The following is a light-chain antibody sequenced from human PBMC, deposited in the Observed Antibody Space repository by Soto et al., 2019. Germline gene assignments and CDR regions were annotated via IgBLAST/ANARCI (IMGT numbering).Light chain of an antibody. CDR1: QSVSNF. CDR2: DTS. CDR3: QQRSNWPIT. J-gene: IGKJ5*01. V-gene: IGKV3-11*01. Sequence: EIVLTQSPGTLSLSPGKRATLSCRASQSVSNFLAWYQQKPGQAPRLLIYDTSNRATGIPARFSGSASGTDFTLTINNLDPEDFAVYYCQQRSNWPITFGQGTRLEIK.